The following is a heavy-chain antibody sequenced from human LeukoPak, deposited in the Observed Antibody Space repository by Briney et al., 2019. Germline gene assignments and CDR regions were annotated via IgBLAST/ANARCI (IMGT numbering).Heavy chain of an antibody. V-gene: IGHV3-15*01. J-gene: IGHJ4*02. CDR1: GFTFSNAW. CDR2: IKSKTDGVTI. CDR3: TTGRDIVVD. Sequence: KPGGSLRLSCAASGFTFSNAWMSWVRQAPGKGLEWVGRIKSKTDGVTIDYAAPVKGRFTISRDDSKNTLYLQMNSLKTEDTAVYYCTTGRDIVVDWGQGTLVTVSS. D-gene: IGHD2-2*01.